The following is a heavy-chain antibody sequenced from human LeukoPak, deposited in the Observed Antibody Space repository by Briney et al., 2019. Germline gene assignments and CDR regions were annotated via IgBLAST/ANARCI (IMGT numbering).Heavy chain of an antibody. CDR3: ARDDIGRITIFGVVTPDAFDI. D-gene: IGHD3-3*01. CDR2: ITSGGVTT. Sequence: GGSLILSCAASGFIFSDYAMTWVRQAPGKGLEWVSAITSGGVTTYYADSVKGRFTISRDNSKNTLYLQLNSLRAEDTAVYYCARDDIGRITIFGVVTPDAFDIWGQGTMVTVSS. V-gene: IGHV3-23*01. CDR1: GFIFSDYA. J-gene: IGHJ3*02.